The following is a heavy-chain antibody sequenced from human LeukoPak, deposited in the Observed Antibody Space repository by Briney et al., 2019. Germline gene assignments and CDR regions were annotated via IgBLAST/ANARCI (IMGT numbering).Heavy chain of an antibody. CDR3: ARGVGPLDY. J-gene: IGHJ4*02. CDR1: GFTFSSYE. CDR2: ISSSGTTI. Sequence: GGSLRLSCAASGFTFSSYEMNWVRQAPGKGLEWVSYISSSGTTIYYADSVKGRFTISRDNAKNSLYLQMDSLRAEDTAVYCCARGVGPLDYWGQGTLVTVSS. V-gene: IGHV3-48*03. D-gene: IGHD2-15*01.